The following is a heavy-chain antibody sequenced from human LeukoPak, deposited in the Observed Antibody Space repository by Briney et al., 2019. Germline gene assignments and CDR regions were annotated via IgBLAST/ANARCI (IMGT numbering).Heavy chain of an antibody. CDR3: ARDWVYKIDY. D-gene: IGHD5-24*01. Sequence: GGSLRLSCETAGFTFSSYVMHWVRRTPGKGLVWVSRISHDGIMSYADSVKGRFTISRDNAKNTLILQMNSLRVEDTAVYYCARDWVYKIDYWGRGTLVTVSS. J-gene: IGHJ4*02. CDR2: ISHDGIM. V-gene: IGHV3-74*01. CDR1: GFTFSSYV.